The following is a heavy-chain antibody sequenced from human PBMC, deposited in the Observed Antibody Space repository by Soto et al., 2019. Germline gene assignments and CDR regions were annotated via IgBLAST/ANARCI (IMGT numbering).Heavy chain of an antibody. J-gene: IGHJ4*02. D-gene: IGHD4-17*01. CDR2: IFHSGST. CDR1: GGSISSGGYS. Sequence: QLQLQESGSGLVKPSQTLSLTCAVSGGSISSGGYSWNWIRQPPGKGLEWVGYIFHSGSTYYSPSLKSRVTLSVDRSKNQFSLKLSSVTAADTAVYYCARADGYYFDYWGQGTLVTVSS. V-gene: IGHV4-30-2*01. CDR3: ARADGYYFDY.